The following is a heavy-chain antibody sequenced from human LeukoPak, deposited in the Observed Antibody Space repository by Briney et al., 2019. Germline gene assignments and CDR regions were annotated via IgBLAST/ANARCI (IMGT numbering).Heavy chain of an antibody. CDR3: ARDRFDYGYYYYYGVDV. Sequence: GGSLRLSCAASGFTFSSYWMSWVRQAPGKGLEWVANIKQDGSEKYYVDSVKGRFTISRDNAKNSLYLQMNSLRAEDTAVYYCARDRFDYGYYYYYGVDVWGKGTTVTVSS. D-gene: IGHD4-17*01. CDR1: GFTFSSYW. CDR2: IKQDGSEK. J-gene: IGHJ6*04. V-gene: IGHV3-7*03.